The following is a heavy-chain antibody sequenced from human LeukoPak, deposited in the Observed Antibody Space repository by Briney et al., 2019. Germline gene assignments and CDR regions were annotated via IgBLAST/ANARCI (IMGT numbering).Heavy chain of an antibody. J-gene: IGHJ4*02. V-gene: IGHV1-69*13. CDR2: IITIFGTA. CDR3: AREGGDYYDSSGYYRGLLDY. CDR1: GYTFTSYG. D-gene: IGHD3-22*01. Sequence: SVKVSCKASGYTFTSYGISWVRQAPGQGLEWMGGIITIFGTAKYAQKFQGRVTITADESTSTAYMELSSLRSEDTAVYYCAREGGDYYDSSGYYRGLLDYWGQGTLVTVSS.